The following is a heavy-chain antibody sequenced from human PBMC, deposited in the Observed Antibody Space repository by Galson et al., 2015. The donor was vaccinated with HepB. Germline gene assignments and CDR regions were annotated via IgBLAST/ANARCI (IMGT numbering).Heavy chain of an antibody. CDR2: ISYDGRMT. D-gene: IGHD2-8*01. Sequence: SLRLSCAASGFTLRSYAMHWVRQAPGEGLEWVAVISYDGRMTYYAGSVRGRFTISRDNPDNTLYLQMNSLRAEDTAVYYCARAYPGGYCSNGVCYTGTYFDYWGQGTLVTVSS. V-gene: IGHV3-30*04. CDR1: GFTLRSYA. CDR3: ARAYPGGYCSNGVCYTGTYFDY. J-gene: IGHJ4*02.